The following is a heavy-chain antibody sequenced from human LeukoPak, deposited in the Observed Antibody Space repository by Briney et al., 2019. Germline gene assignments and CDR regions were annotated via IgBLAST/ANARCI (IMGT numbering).Heavy chain of an antibody. CDR3: AREARGYNCGGPYFFDF. D-gene: IGHD5-18*01. J-gene: IGHJ4*02. Sequence: GGSLRLSCAASGFTFSSHAISWVRQAPGKGLEWVSVISGSDSNTYYADSVKGRFTISRDNAKNSLFLQMNSLRAEDTAVYYCAREARGYNCGGPYFFDFWGQGTLVTVSS. CDR2: ISGSDSNT. CDR1: GFTFSSHA. V-gene: IGHV3-23*01.